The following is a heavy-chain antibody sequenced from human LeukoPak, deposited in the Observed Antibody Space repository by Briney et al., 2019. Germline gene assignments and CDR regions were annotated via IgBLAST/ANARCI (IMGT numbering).Heavy chain of an antibody. D-gene: IGHD5/OR15-5a*01. CDR2: IYTSGST. Sequence: PSETLSLTCTVSGGSIGSGSYHWGWIRQPAGKGLEWIGRIYTSGSTNYNPSLKSRVTISLDTSKNQFSLKLNSVTAADTAVYYCARRTSVFDIWGQGTLVTVSS. CDR1: GGSIGSGSYH. CDR3: ARRTSVFDI. J-gene: IGHJ3*02. V-gene: IGHV4-61*02.